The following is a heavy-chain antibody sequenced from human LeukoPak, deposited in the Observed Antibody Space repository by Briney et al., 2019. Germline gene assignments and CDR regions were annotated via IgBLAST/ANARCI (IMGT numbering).Heavy chain of an antibody. D-gene: IGHD6-6*01. CDR3: ARDREAARQSIRRHIWFDP. CDR2: IDRDGSRI. V-gene: IGHV3-74*01. J-gene: IGHJ5*02. Sequence: GGSLRLSCAVSGFTFSSYWMHWVRQAPGKGLVWVSRIDRDGSRINYADSVKGRFTISRDNAKNSLYLQMNSLRAEDTAVYYCARDREAARQSIRRHIWFDPWGQGTLVTVSS. CDR1: GFTFSSYW.